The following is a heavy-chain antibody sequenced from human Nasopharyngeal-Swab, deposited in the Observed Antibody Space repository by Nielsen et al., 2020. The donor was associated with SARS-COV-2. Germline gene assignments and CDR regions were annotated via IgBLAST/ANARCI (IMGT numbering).Heavy chain of an antibody. CDR3: ARHPGYCGGGSCYSSWFDP. V-gene: IGHV4-59*08. J-gene: IGHJ5*02. CDR1: GASISSYY. D-gene: IGHD2-15*01. CDR2: IYYSGST. Sequence: SETLSLTCTVPGASISSYYWSGIRQPPGKGLEWIGYIYYSGSTNYNPSIKSRVTISVDTSKNQFSLKLSSVPAADTAVYYCARHPGYCGGGSCYSSWFDPWGQGTLVTVSS.